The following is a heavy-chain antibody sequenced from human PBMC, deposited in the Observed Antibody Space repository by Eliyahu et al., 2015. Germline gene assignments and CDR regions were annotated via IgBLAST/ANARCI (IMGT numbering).Heavy chain of an antibody. CDR2: IKYDESEK. Sequence: EVQLVESGGGLVQPGGSXRVSCAASGFTLDXYWMSWVRQAPGKGLEWVGNIKYDESEKYYGDSVEGRFTISRDNAKNSVYLQMNSLRVDDTAVYYCAREYAGGMDVWGQGTTVTVSS. V-gene: IGHV3-7*04. CDR3: AREYAGGMDV. J-gene: IGHJ6*02. CDR1: GFTLDXYW. D-gene: IGHD1-26*01.